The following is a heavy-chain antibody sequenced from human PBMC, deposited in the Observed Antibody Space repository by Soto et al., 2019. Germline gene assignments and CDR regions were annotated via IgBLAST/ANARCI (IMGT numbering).Heavy chain of an antibody. CDR3: ARREIQGPIDY. CDR2: IYYSGTT. J-gene: IGHJ4*02. D-gene: IGHD1-26*01. CDR1: GYSISSSNW. V-gene: IGHV4-28*01. Sequence: QVQLQESGPGLVKPSDTLSLTCAVSGYSISSSNWWGWIRQPPGKGLEWIGYIYYSGTTYYNPSLNSPVTLSVDTSKNQFSLKLASVTAVDTAVYYCARREIQGPIDYWGQGTLFTVSS.